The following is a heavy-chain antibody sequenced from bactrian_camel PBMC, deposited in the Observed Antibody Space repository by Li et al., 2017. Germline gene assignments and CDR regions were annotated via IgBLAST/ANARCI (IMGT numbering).Heavy chain of an antibody. Sequence: HVQLVESGGGSVQAGGSLRLSCTASGYTSDHYCLSWFRQKPGKGREAVATIGEDGTTTYADSAKGRFTISRDNAKNTLYLQCNSLKTEDTAMYYCVRVQYGFAYDYWGQGT. CDR1: GYTSDHYC. CDR3: VRVQYGFAYDY. CDR2: IGEDGTT. D-gene: IGHD3*01. J-gene: IGHJ4*01. V-gene: IGHV3S26*01.